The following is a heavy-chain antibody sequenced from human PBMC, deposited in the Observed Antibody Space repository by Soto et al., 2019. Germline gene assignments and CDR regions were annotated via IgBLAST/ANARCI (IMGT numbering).Heavy chain of an antibody. Sequence: QVQLQESGPGLVKPSQTLSLTCTVSGGSISSANYYWSWIRQPPGKGLEWIGYIYYSGSTYYNPSLKRRVTISVDTSKNPFSLNLSSVTAADTAVYYCARDWGIAAAGTGYWGQGTLVTVSS. J-gene: IGHJ4*02. CDR2: IYYSGST. D-gene: IGHD6-13*01. V-gene: IGHV4-30-4*01. CDR1: GGSISSANYY. CDR3: ARDWGIAAAGTGY.